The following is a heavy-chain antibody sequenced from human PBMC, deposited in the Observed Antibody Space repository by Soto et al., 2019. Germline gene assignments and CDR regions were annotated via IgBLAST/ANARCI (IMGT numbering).Heavy chain of an antibody. J-gene: IGHJ4*02. CDR1: GFSFTTAW. CDR2: LKSKTEGGTA. CDR3: TTDDPDYGEDF. Sequence: GGSLRLSCAASGFSFTTAWMSWVRQAPGKGLEWVGRLKSKTEGGTADYAAPVKGRFTISRDDSKNTLYLQMNSLKIEDTALYFCTTDDPDYGEDFWGQGTLVTAPQ. V-gene: IGHV3-15*01. D-gene: IGHD4-17*01.